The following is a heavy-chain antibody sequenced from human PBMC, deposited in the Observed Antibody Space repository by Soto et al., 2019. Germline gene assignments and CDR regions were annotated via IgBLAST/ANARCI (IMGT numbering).Heavy chain of an antibody. D-gene: IGHD5-18*01. Sequence: QVQLVQSGDEVKKPGASVKVSCKASGYIFVNYGIAWVRQAPGQGLEWMGWISPYTGNTHSATKVQGRLTMTTDTSTSTADMGLVSLTSAETAVYYFVMVDTYATPTPQDVWGQGTTVTVSS. J-gene: IGHJ6*02. CDR3: VMVDTYATPTPQDV. CDR2: ISPYTGNT. CDR1: GYIFVNYG. V-gene: IGHV1-18*01.